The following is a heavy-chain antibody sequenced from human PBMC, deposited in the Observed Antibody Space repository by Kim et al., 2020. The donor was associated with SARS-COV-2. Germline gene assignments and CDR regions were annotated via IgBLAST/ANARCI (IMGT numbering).Heavy chain of an antibody. CDR3: AREGYCSSTSCYALTYYYYGMDV. CDR2: ISYDGSNK. D-gene: IGHD2-2*01. Sequence: GGSLRLSCAASGFTFSSYAMHWVRQAPGKGLEWVAVISYDGSNKYYADSVKGRFTISRDNSKNTLYLQMNSLRAEDTAVYYCAREGYCSSTSCYALTYYYYGMDVCGQGTTVTVSS. V-gene: IGHV3-30*04. CDR1: GFTFSSYA. J-gene: IGHJ6*02.